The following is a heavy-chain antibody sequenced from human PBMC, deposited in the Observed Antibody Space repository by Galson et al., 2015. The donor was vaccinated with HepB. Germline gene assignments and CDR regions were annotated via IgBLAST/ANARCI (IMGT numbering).Heavy chain of an antibody. V-gene: IGHV1-18*04. Sequence: SVKVSCKASGYTFTSYGISWVRQAPGQGLEWMGWISAYNGNTNYAQKLQGRVTMTTDTSTSTAYMELRSLRSDDTAVYYCARVRCTNGVCFHYFDYWGQGTLVTVSS. J-gene: IGHJ4*02. CDR3: ARVRCTNGVCFHYFDY. CDR2: ISAYNGNT. D-gene: IGHD2-8*01. CDR1: GYTFTSYG.